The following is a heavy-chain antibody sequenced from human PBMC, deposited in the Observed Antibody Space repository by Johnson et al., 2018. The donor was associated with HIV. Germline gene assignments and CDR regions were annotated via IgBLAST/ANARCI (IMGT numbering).Heavy chain of an antibody. V-gene: IGHV3-66*04. CDR3: ARLRAEAQFDAFDI. CDR1: GFTVSSNY. J-gene: IGHJ3*02. D-gene: IGHD5-24*01. Sequence: VQLVESGGGVVQPGGSLRLSCAASGFTVSSNYMSWVRQAPGKGLEWVSVIYSGGSTYYADSVKGRFTISRDNSKNTLYLQMNSLRAEDTAVYYCARLRAEAQFDAFDIWGQGTMVTVSS. CDR2: IYSGGST.